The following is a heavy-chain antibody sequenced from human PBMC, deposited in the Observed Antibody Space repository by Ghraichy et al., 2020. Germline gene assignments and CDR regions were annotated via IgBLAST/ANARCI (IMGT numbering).Heavy chain of an antibody. Sequence: ETLSLTCTVSGAPITTYFWAWIRQPAGKGLEWIGRIFGGDGTTTYNPSLKGRVTLSLDASTSQFSLTLMSVTAADTTIYYCAREIPGFDHWGQGTLVSVSS. J-gene: IGHJ4*02. D-gene: IGHD2-21*01. CDR1: GAPITTYF. V-gene: IGHV4-4*07. CDR2: IFGGDGTT. CDR3: AREIPGFDH.